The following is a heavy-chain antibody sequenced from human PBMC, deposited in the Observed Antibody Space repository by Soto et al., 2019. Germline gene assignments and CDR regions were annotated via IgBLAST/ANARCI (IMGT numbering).Heavy chain of an antibody. V-gene: IGHV1-46*01. CDR1: GYTFTSYY. CDR2: INPSGGST. Sequence: ASVKVSCTASGYTFTSYYMHWVRQAPGQGLEWMGIINPSGGSTSYAQKFQGRVTMTRDTSTSTVYMELSSLRSEDTAVYYCARAVYYYDSSGYYSNWFDPWGQGTLVTVSS. CDR3: ARAVYYYDSSGYYSNWFDP. J-gene: IGHJ5*02. D-gene: IGHD3-22*01.